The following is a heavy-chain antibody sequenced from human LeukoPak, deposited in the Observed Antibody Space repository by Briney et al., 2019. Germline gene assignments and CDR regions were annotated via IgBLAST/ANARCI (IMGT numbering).Heavy chain of an antibody. D-gene: IGHD7-27*01. CDR1: GGSFSGYY. Sequence: SETLSLTCAVYGGSFSGYYWSWIRQPPGKGLEWIGEINHSGSTNYNPSLKSRVTISVDTSKNQFSLHLTSVTPADTAIYYCAYHRTGQYYFDYWGQGTLVTVSS. V-gene: IGHV4-34*01. J-gene: IGHJ4*02. CDR2: INHSGST. CDR3: AYHRTGQYYFDY.